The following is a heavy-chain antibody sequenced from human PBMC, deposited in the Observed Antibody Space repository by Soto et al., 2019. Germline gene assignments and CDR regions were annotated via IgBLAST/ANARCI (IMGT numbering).Heavy chain of an antibody. Sequence: SETLSLTCTVSGGSISSSSYYWGWIRQPPGKGLEWIGSIYYSGSTYYNPSLKSRVTISVDTSKNQFSLKLSSVTAADTAVYYCASRQWAHDAFDIWGQGIMVTVSS. D-gene: IGHD1-26*01. J-gene: IGHJ3*02. V-gene: IGHV4-39*01. CDR1: GGSISSSSYY. CDR3: ASRQWAHDAFDI. CDR2: IYYSGST.